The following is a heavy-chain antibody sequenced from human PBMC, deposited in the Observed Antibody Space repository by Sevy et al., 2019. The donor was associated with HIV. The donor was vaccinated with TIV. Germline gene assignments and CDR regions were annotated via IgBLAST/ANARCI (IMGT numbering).Heavy chain of an antibody. Sequence: GGSLRLSCAASGFTFSSYAMSWVRQAPGKGLEWVSAISGSGGSTYYADSVKGRFTISRDNSKNTLCLQMNSLRAEDTAVYYCANQFGGDQIDYWGQGTLVTVSS. CDR2: ISGSGGST. CDR3: ANQFGGDQIDY. V-gene: IGHV3-23*01. CDR1: GFTFSSYA. J-gene: IGHJ4*02. D-gene: IGHD2-21*02.